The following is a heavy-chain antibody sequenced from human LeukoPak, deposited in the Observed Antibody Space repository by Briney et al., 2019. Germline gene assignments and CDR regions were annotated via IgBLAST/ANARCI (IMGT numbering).Heavy chain of an antibody. CDR2: ISWNSGSI. V-gene: IGHV3-9*01. CDR1: GFTFDDYA. J-gene: IGHJ4*02. D-gene: IGHD3-16*02. CDR3: ARGSTFGGVISDF. Sequence: PGGSLRLSCAASGFTFDDYAMHWVRQGPGKGLEWVSGISWNSGSIGYADSVKGRFTISRDNAKNSLYLQMNSLRVEDTGIYFCARGSTFGGVISDFWGQGTLVTVSS.